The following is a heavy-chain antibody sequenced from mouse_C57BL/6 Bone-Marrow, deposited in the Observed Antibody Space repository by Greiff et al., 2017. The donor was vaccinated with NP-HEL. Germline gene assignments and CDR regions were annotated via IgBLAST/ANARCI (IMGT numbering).Heavy chain of an antibody. CDR1: GFTFSSYG. D-gene: IGHD2-1*01. CDR2: ISSGGSYT. Sequence: EVKLVESGGDLVKPGGSLKLSCAASGFTFSSYGMSWVRQTPDKRLEWVATISSGGSYTYYPDSVKGRFTISRDNAKNTLYLQMSSLKSEDTAMYYWARRYYGNYNFDYWGQGTTLTVSS. CDR3: ARRYYGNYNFDY. V-gene: IGHV5-6*02. J-gene: IGHJ2*01.